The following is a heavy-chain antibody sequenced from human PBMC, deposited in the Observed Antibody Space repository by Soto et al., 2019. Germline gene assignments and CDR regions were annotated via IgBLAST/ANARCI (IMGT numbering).Heavy chain of an antibody. CDR3: ATTINYDFWSGPYDAFDI. CDR2: IHPSDSYT. J-gene: IGHJ3*02. CDR1: GYSFTSYS. D-gene: IGHD3-3*01. Sequence: GASLKISCKGSGYSFTSYSISWVRQMPGKGLEWMGRIHPSDSYTNYSPSFQGHVTISADKSISTAYLQWSSLKASDTAMYYCATTINYDFWSGPYDAFDIWGQGTMVTVSS. V-gene: IGHV5-10-1*01.